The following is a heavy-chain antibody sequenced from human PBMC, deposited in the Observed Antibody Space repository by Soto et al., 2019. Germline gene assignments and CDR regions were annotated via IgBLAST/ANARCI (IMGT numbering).Heavy chain of an antibody. D-gene: IGHD6-19*01. J-gene: IGHJ6*02. CDR1: GGSFSGYY. Sequence: SETLSLTCAVYGGSFSGYYWSWIRQPPGKGLEWIGEINHSGSTNYNPSLKSRVTISVDTSKNQFSLKLSSVTAADTAVYYCARYAASGWYGGYYYYGMDVWGQGTTVTVSS. CDR3: ARYAASGWYGGYYYYGMDV. V-gene: IGHV4-34*01. CDR2: INHSGST.